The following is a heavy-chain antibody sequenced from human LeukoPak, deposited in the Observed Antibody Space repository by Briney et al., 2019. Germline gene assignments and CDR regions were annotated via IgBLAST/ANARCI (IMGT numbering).Heavy chain of an antibody. CDR1: GYTFTGYY. CDR3: ASYRSSSSYAFDI. Sequence: ASVKVSCKASGYTFTGYYMHWVRQAPGQGLEWMGWINPNSGGTNYAQKFQGRVTMTRDTSISTAYMELSRLRSDDTAVCYCASYRSSSSYAFDIWGQGTMVTVSS. V-gene: IGHV1-2*02. CDR2: INPNSGGT. D-gene: IGHD6-13*01. J-gene: IGHJ3*02.